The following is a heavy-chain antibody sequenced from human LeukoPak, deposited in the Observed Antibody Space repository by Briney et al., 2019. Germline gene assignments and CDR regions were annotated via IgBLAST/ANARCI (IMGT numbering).Heavy chain of an antibody. CDR2: INHSGST. CDR3: ARGNTYYDFWSGYFKSALRFDP. V-gene: IGHV4-34*01. J-gene: IGHJ5*02. D-gene: IGHD3-3*01. Sequence: SETLSLTCAVYGGSFSGYYWSWIRQPPGKGLEWIGEINHSGSTNYNPSLKSRVTISVDTSKNQFSLKLSSVTAADTAVYYCARGNTYYDFWSGYFKSALRFDPWGQGTLVTVSS. CDR1: GGSFSGYY.